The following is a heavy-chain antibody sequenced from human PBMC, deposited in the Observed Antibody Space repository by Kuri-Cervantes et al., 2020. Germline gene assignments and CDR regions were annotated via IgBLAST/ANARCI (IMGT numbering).Heavy chain of an antibody. CDR1: GYTFTSYD. CDR2: MNPNSGNT. Sequence: ASVKVSCKASGYTFTSYDINWVRQATGQGLEWMGWMNPNSGNTGYAQKFQGRVTMTRNTSISTAYMELSSLRSEDTAVYYCARTLSELIMITFGGVAESYFDYWGQGTLVTVSS. CDR3: ARTLSELIMITFGGVAESYFDY. D-gene: IGHD3-16*01. V-gene: IGHV1-8*02. J-gene: IGHJ4*02.